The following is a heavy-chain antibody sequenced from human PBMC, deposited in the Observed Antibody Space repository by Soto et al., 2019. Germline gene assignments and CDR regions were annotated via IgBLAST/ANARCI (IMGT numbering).Heavy chain of an antibody. CDR3: ARDEPRHVYYYYDMDV. Sequence: QVQLVESGGGVVQPGMSLRLSCAASGFTFSNFAMHWVRQAPDMGLEWVDTISYDGSNTHYVDSLKGRFTIAKDNSRNPLYVQMSSLGAEDTDAYYCARDEPRHVYYYYDMDVWGRGTTVTVSS. D-gene: IGHD6-6*01. CDR2: ISYDGSNT. CDR1: GFTFSNFA. J-gene: IGHJ6*02. V-gene: IGHV3-30-3*01.